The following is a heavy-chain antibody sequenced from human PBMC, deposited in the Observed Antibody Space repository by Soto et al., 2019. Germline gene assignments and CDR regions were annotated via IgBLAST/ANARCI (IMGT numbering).Heavy chain of an antibody. CDR3: AMSSGWYEADAFVI. V-gene: IGHV3-11*01. Sequence: QVQLVESGGGLVQPGVSLRLSCAASGFTFGDYEMSWIRQAAGKGPEWVTFLSRSGNTIYYADPVKGRFSISRDNAENSLYLHMESLRVEEPATYFCAMSSGWYEADAFVIWGKGTRVTVS. CDR1: GFTFGDYE. D-gene: IGHD6-19*01. J-gene: IGHJ3*02. CDR2: LSRSGNTI.